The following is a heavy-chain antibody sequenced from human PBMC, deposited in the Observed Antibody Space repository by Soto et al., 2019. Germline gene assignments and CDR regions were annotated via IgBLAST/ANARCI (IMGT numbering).Heavy chain of an antibody. CDR3: ASSGDIVLVPAAFNMDV. Sequence: QLQLQESGPGLVKPSETQSLTCTVSGGSISSTSYYWGWIRQPPGKGLEWIGSMFYSGSTYYNPSLKSRVTMSVDTSKNQFSLKLSSVTAADTAMYYCASSGDIVLVPAAFNMDVWGQGTTVTVSS. CDR2: MFYSGST. V-gene: IGHV4-39*01. J-gene: IGHJ6*02. CDR1: GGSISSTSYY. D-gene: IGHD2-2*01.